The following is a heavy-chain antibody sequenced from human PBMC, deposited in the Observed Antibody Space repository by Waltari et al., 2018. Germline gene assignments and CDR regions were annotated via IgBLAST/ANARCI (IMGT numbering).Heavy chain of an antibody. Sequence: QVQLVQSGAEVKKPGASVEVSCKASGYTFRDNYIHWVRQAPGQGLEWIGWLNPDSGATNSAEEFRGRLTMTRDTSTTTAFMALTGLTTDDTAVYYCARDVRRAFDVWGQGTMVAVSS. CDR2: LNPDSGAT. CDR3: ARDVRRAFDV. CDR1: GYTFRDNY. J-gene: IGHJ3*01. D-gene: IGHD6-6*01. V-gene: IGHV1-2*02.